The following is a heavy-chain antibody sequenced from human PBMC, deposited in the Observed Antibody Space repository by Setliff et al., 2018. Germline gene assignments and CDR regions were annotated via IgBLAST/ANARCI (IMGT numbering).Heavy chain of an antibody. CDR1: GYPFIGYF. V-gene: IGHV1-2*02. Sequence: GASVKVSCKASGYPFIGYFMHWVRQAPGQGLEWMGWINPKTGDTLYAQEFQGRVTITRDTSATTVYMELSSLRSDDMAVYYCARKGPNSSSHVFGYWGQGTLVTVSS. J-gene: IGHJ4*02. CDR2: INPKTGDT. CDR3: ARKGPNSSSHVFGY. D-gene: IGHD3-16*01.